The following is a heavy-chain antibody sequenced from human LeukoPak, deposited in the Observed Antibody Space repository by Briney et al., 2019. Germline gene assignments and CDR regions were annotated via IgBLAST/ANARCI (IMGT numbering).Heavy chain of an antibody. J-gene: IGHJ4*02. CDR2: ISSSSTYI. D-gene: IGHD3-10*01. CDR3: ARGDTMVRGVPDY. Sequence: SGGSLRLSCAASGFTFSSYSMNWVRQAPGKGLEWVSFISSSSTYIHYADSVKGRFTISRDNSKNTLYLQMNSLRAEDTAVYYCARGDTMVRGVPDYWGQGTLVTVSS. CDR1: GFTFSSYS. V-gene: IGHV3-21*01.